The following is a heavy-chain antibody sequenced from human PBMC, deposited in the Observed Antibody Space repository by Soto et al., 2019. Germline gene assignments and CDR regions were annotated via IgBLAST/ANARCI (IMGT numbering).Heavy chain of an antibody. CDR1: GYSFTTYG. CDR3: AREGPAPYYYYGMDV. J-gene: IGHJ6*02. V-gene: IGHV1-18*01. CDR2: ISGYNGNT. Sequence: QVQLVQSRGEVKQPGASVKVSCKTSGYSFTTYGISWVRQAPGQGLEWMGWISGYNGNTNYAQNLQGRVTMTTDTSTSTAYMELRSLRSDDTAVYYCAREGPAPYYYYGMDVWGQGSTVTVSS.